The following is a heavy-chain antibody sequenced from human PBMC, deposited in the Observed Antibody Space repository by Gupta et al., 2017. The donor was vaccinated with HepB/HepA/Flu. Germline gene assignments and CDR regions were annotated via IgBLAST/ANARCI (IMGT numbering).Heavy chain of an antibody. D-gene: IGHD1-1*01. V-gene: IGHV5-51*01. CDR1: GYSFTNYW. J-gene: IGHJ3*01. CDR3: ARPSWNIQLHDAFDV. Sequence: EVQLVQSGAEVKKPGESLKISCKASGYSFTNYWIGWVRQMPGKGLEWMGLIYPGDSDARYSPSLQGQVTISVDKSISTAYLQWSSLKASDTAIYYCARPSWNIQLHDAFDVWGQGTMGTVSS. CDR2: IYPGDSDA.